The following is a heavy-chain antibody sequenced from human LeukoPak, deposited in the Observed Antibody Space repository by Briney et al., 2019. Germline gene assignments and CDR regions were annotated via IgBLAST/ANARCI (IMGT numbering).Heavy chain of an antibody. CDR2: IYTSGST. J-gene: IGHJ2*01. CDR1: GGSISSYY. Sequence: SETLSLTCTVSGGSISSYYWSWIRQPAGKGLEWIGRIYTSGSTNYNPSLKSRVTMSVDTSNNQFSLKLSSVTAADTAVYYCARDRRIFIKETVTTNWYFDLWGRGTLVTVSS. D-gene: IGHD4-17*01. V-gene: IGHV4-4*07. CDR3: ARDRRIFIKETVTTNWYFDL.